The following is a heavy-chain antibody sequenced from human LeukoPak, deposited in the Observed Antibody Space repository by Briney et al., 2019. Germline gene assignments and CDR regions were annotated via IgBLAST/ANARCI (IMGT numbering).Heavy chain of an antibody. V-gene: IGHV4-39*01. CDR1: GDSTSSDRYY. CDR2: ICYSGST. J-gene: IGHJ4*02. CDR3: ARGRPYSGGYHLDY. D-gene: IGHD1-26*01. Sequence: SETLSLTCTVSGDSTSSDRYYGGWVRQPPGKGLEWIGNICYSGSTYYNPSLKSRVTMSVDTSKNQFFLKLNSVTAADTAVYYCARGRPYSGGYHLDYWGQGTLVTVSA.